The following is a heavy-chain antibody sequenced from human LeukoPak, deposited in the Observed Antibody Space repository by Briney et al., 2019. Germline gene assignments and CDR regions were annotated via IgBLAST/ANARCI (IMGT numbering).Heavy chain of an antibody. CDR1: GFTFSSYD. V-gene: IGHV3-13*01. J-gene: IGHJ4*02. Sequence: PGGSLRLSCAASGFTFSSYDMHWVRQATGKGLEWVSAIGTAGDTYYPDSVKGRFTISRDNSQNTLFLQMHSLRAEDTAVYYCAKKPATIKFPFDIWGQGTLVTVSP. CDR2: IGTAGDT. CDR3: AKKPATIKFPFDI. D-gene: IGHD5-24*01.